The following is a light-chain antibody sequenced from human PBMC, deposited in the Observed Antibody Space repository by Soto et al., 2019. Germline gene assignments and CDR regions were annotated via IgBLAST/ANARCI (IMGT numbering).Light chain of an antibody. CDR1: SSDIGVYNY. Sequence: QSVLTQPASVSGSPGQSITISCTGTSSDIGVYNYVSWFQQHPVKAPKLMIYEVNNRPSGVSDRFSGSKSANTASLTISGLQAEDEADYYCASFTTTRTWVFGGGTKLTVL. J-gene: IGLJ3*02. CDR3: ASFTTTRTWV. V-gene: IGLV2-14*01. CDR2: EVN.